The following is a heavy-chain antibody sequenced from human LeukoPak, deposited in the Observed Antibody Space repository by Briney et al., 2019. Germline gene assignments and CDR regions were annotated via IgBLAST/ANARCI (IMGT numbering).Heavy chain of an antibody. V-gene: IGHV4-4*07. J-gene: IGHJ5*02. CDR1: GGSISSYY. CDR2: IYTSGRT. CDR3: ARDRGGYDWFDP. Sequence: SETLSLTCTVSGGSISSYYWSWIRQPAAKGLEWIGRIYTSGRTNYNPSLKSRVTMSVDTSKNQFSLKLSSVTAADTAVYYCARDRGGYDWFDPWGQGTLVTVSS. D-gene: IGHD3-22*01.